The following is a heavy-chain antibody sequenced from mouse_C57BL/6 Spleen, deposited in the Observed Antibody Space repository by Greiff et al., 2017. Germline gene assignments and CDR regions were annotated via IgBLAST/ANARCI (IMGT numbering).Heavy chain of an antibody. CDR3: ARRDWDEGYFDY. CDR2: IYPRSGNT. Sequence: QVQLQQSGAELARPGASVKLSCKASGYTFTSYGISWVKQRTGQGLEWIGEIYPRSGNTYYNEKFKGKATLTADKSSSTAYMELRSLTSEDSAVYFCARRDWDEGYFDYWGQGTTLTVSS. J-gene: IGHJ2*01. V-gene: IGHV1-81*01. D-gene: IGHD4-1*01. CDR1: GYTFTSYG.